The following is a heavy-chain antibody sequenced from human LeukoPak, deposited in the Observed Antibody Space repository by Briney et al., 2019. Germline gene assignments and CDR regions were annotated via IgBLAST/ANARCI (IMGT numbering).Heavy chain of an antibody. CDR2: IYYSGST. CDR3: ARRRIFGEIDY. Sequence: SETLSLTCTVSGGSIRSSSYYWSWIRQPPGTGLEWIGYIYYSGSTNYNPSLKSRVTISVDTSKNQFSLKLSSVTAADTAVYYCARRRIFGEIDYWGQGTLVTVSS. D-gene: IGHD3-3*01. V-gene: IGHV4-61*05. CDR1: GGSIRSSSYY. J-gene: IGHJ4*02.